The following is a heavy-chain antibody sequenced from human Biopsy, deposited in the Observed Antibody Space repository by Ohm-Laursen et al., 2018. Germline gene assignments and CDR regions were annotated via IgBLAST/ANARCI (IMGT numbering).Heavy chain of an antibody. Sequence: TLSLTCTVSGGSIGGGEYYWNWIRQHPGKGLERIGLISYSGTTFYNPSLESLLTISLDTSKNHFSLNLRSVTAADAAVYYCARGVPHYDGSGFPLAGYWYFDFWGRGTLVTVSS. V-gene: IGHV4-31*01. J-gene: IGHJ2*01. D-gene: IGHD3-22*01. CDR2: ISYSGTT. CDR1: GGSIGGGEYY. CDR3: ARGVPHYDGSGFPLAGYWYFDF.